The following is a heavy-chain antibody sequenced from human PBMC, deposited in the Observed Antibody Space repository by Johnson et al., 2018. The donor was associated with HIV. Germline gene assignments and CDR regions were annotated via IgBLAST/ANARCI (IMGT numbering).Heavy chain of an antibody. CDR1: GFTVSSYY. V-gene: IGHV3-66*01. J-gene: IGHJ3*02. CDR3: AKEGEAFDI. D-gene: IGHD3-16*01. CDR2: LFSGGTT. Sequence: VQLVESGGGLVQPGGSLRLSCAASGFTVSSYYMSWVRQAPGKGLEWVSVLFSGGTTYYADYVKGRFTISRDNSKNTLYLQMNSLRAEDTAVYYCAKEGEAFDIWGQGTIVTVSS.